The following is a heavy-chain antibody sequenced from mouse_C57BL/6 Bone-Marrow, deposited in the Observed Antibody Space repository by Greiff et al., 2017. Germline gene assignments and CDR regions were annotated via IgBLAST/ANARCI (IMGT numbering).Heavy chain of an antibody. CDR3: ASPLLWLRRAWFAY. V-gene: IGHV1-64*01. D-gene: IGHD2-2*01. J-gene: IGHJ3*01. CDR1: GYTFTSYW. CDR2: FHPNSGST. Sequence: VQLQQPGAELVKPGASVKLSCKASGYTFTSYWMHWVKQRPGQGLEWIGMFHPNSGSTNYNEKFKSKATLTVDKSSSTAYMQLSSLTSEDSAVYYCASPLLWLRRAWFAYWGQGTLVTVSA.